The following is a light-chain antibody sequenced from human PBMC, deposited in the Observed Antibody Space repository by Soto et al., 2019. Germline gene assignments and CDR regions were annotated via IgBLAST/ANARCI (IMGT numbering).Light chain of an antibody. V-gene: IGKV1-39*01. CDR3: QQSHAPPLT. CDR1: QAISNY. Sequence: DIQMTQSPSFLSASVGDRVTITCRASQAISNYLNWYQQKPGKAPNLLIFGAKTLQSGVPSRFIGSGYGTDFTPPTPTLQPEDVGPNYGQQSHAPPLTFGQGPRLDI. CDR2: GAK. J-gene: IGKJ5*01.